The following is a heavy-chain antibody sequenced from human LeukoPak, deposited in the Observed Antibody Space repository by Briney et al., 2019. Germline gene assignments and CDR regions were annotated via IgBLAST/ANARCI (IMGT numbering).Heavy chain of an antibody. V-gene: IGHV1-18*01. CDR1: GYTFTSYG. CDR3: ARAIGDDFWSGPVYYYYMDV. Sequence: ASVKVSCKASGYTFTSYGISWVRQAPGQGLEWMGWISAHNGNTNYAQKLQGRVTMTTDTSTSTAYMELRSLRSDDTAVYYCARAIGDDFWSGPVYYYYMDVWGKGTTVTVSS. D-gene: IGHD3-3*01. CDR2: ISAHNGNT. J-gene: IGHJ6*03.